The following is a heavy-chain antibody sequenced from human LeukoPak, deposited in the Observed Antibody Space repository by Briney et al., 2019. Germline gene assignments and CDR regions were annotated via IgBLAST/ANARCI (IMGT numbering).Heavy chain of an antibody. D-gene: IGHD4-23*01. CDR2: ISSSGSTI. V-gene: IGHV3-48*03. CDR1: GFTFSSYE. Sequence: GGSLRLSCAASGFTFSSYEMNWVRQAPGKGLEWVSYISSSGSTIYYADSVKGRFTISRDNAKNSLYLQMNSLRAEDTAVYYCARGDYGGDYFDYWGQGTLVTVSS. J-gene: IGHJ4*02. CDR3: ARGDYGGDYFDY.